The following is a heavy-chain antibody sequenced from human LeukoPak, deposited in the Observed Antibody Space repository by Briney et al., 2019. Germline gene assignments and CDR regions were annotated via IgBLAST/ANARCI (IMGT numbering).Heavy chain of an antibody. V-gene: IGHV3-23*01. J-gene: IGHJ6*03. Sequence: PTGGSLRLSCAASGFTFSSYGMSWVRQAPGKGLEWVSAISGSGGSTYYADSVKGRFTISRDNSKNTLYLQMNSLRAEDTAVYYCANAGYVVPYYYYYYMDVWGKGTTVTISS. CDR1: GFTFSSYG. D-gene: IGHD3-16*01. CDR3: ANAGYVVPYYYYYYMDV. CDR2: ISGSGGST.